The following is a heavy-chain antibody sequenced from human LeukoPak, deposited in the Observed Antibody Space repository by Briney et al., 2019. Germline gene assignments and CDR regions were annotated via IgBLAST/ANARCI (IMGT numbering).Heavy chain of an antibody. J-gene: IGHJ3*02. D-gene: IGHD3-10*01. CDR3: ARELRTDAFDI. V-gene: IGHV3-21*01. CDR1: GFTFSTYS. CDR2: ISSSSSYI. Sequence: GGSLRLSCAASGFTFSTYSMNWVRQAPGKGLEWVSSISSSSSYIYYADSLKGRFTISRDNAKNSLYLQMNSLRAEDTAVYYCARELRTDAFDIWGQGTMVTVSS.